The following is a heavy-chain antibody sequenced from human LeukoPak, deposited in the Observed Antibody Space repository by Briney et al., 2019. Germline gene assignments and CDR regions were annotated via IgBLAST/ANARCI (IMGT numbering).Heavy chain of an antibody. J-gene: IGHJ5*02. CDR2: ISWNSGSI. V-gene: IGHV3-9*01. Sequence: GGSLRLSCAASGSTFDDYAMHWVRQAPGKGLEWVSGISWNSGSIGYADSVKGRFTISRDNAKNSLYLQMNSLGAEDTALYYCAKGRDKYQLLSKNWFDPWGQGTLVTVSS. CDR1: GSTFDDYA. CDR3: AKGRDKYQLLSKNWFDP. D-gene: IGHD2-2*01.